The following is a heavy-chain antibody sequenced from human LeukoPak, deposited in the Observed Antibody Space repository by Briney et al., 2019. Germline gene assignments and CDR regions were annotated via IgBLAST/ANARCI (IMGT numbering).Heavy chain of an antibody. CDR3: ARLRKGRYVDDIFDH. J-gene: IGHJ4*02. CDR2: PYYSGSP. Sequence: PSETLSLTCTVSGGSVRSYEYYWGWIRQPPGKGLVWIGYPYYSGSPYCNPSLTIRLTMSVDTPKNHFSLKMGSVTATDPAFFFGARLRKGRYVDDIFDHWGQGALVTVSS. CDR1: GGSVRSYEYY. V-gene: IGHV4-39*01. D-gene: IGHD3-9*01.